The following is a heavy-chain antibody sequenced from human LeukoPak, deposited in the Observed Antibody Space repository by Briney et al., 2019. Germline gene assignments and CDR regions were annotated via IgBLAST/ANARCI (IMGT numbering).Heavy chain of an antibody. Sequence: SETLSLTCAVSGGSVSSGAYSWSWIRQPPGKGPEWIGYIYHSGSAYYNPSLKSRVTISIDRSKNQFSLKLSSVTAADTAVYYCARGEPDTAMVMFTNWGQGTLVTVSS. CDR1: GGSVSSGAYS. V-gene: IGHV4-30-2*01. J-gene: IGHJ4*02. CDR2: IYHSGSA. CDR3: ARGEPDTAMVMFTN. D-gene: IGHD5-18*01.